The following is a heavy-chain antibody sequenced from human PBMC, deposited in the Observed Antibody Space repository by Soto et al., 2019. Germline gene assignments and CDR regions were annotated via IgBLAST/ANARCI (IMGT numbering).Heavy chain of an antibody. CDR2: ISGSGGST. CDR3: AKDYVLYGDYLYYFDY. Sequence: GGSLRLSCAASGFTFSSYAMSWVRQAPGKGLEWVSAISGSGGSTYYADSVKGRFTISRDNSKNTLYLQMNSLRAEDTAVYYCAKDYVLYGDYLYYFDYWGQGTLVTVSS. J-gene: IGHJ4*02. V-gene: IGHV3-23*01. D-gene: IGHD4-17*01. CDR1: GFTFSSYA.